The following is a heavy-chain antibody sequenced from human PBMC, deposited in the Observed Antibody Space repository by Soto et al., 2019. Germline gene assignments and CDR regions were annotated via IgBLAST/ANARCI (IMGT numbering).Heavy chain of an antibody. CDR2: INPNSGGT. J-gene: IGHJ4*02. CDR3: ARAMVRGVITRSFDY. V-gene: IGHV1-2*02. CDR1: GYTFTGYY. D-gene: IGHD3-10*01. Sequence: ASVKVSCKAYGYTFTGYYMHCVRQAPGHGLEWMGWINPNSGGTNDAQKFQGRVTMTTDTSISTAYMELSRLRSDDTAVYYCARAMVRGVITRSFDYWGQGTLVTVSS.